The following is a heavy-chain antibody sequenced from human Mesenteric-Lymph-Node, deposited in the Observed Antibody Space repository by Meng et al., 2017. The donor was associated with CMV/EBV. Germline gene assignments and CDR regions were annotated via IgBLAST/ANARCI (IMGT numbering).Heavy chain of an antibody. Sequence: GESLKISCAASGFTFSTYAMSWVRQAPGKGLEWVSSISGTGGTTYYADSVKGRFTISRDNSRKTLNLQMDNLRAEDTAVYYCAKVDWRVDFWSYYKFDHWGQGTLVTVSS. J-gene: IGHJ4*02. D-gene: IGHD3-10*01. V-gene: IGHV3-23*01. CDR2: ISGTGGTT. CDR1: GFTFSTYA. CDR3: AKVDWRVDFWSYYKFDH.